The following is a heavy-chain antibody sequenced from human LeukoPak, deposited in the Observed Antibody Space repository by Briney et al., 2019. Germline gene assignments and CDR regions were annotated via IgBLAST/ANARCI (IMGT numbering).Heavy chain of an antibody. D-gene: IGHD3-22*01. CDR2: IYHSGST. CDR1: GCSISIGYY. J-gene: IGHJ4*02. V-gene: IGHV4-38-2*02. Sequence: PSETLSLTCAVSGCSISIGYYWGWIRQPPGKGLEWIGSIYHSGSTYYNPSLKSRVTISVDTSKNQFSLKLSSVTAADTAVYYCARDIPYYYDSSGYFDYWGQGTLVTVSS. CDR3: ARDIPYYYDSSGYFDY.